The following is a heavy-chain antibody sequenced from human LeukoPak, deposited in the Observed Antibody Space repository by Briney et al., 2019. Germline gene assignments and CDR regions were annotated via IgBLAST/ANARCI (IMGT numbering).Heavy chain of an antibody. CDR2: INHSRST. J-gene: IGHJ4*02. CDR3: ARVTGSGAGY. V-gene: IGHV4-34*01. CDR1: GGSFSGYY. Sequence: SETLSLTCAVYGGSFSGYYWSWIRQPPGKGLEWIGEINHSRSTNYNPSLKSRVTISVDTSKNQFSLKLSSVTAADTAVYYCARVTGSGAGYWGQGTLVTVSS. D-gene: IGHD3-10*01.